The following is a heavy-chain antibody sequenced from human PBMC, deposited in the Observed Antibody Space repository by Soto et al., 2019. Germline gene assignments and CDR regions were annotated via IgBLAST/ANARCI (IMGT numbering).Heavy chain of an antibody. J-gene: IGHJ4*02. D-gene: IGHD4-17*01. CDR2: ISSSSSTI. CDR1: GFTFSSYS. V-gene: IGHV3-48*01. Sequence: EVQLVESGGGLVQPGGSLRLSCAASGFTFSSYSMNWVRQAPGKGLEWVSYISSSSSTIYYADSVKGRFTISRDNAKNSLYMQMNSLRAEDTAVYYCARDRRLIYGDYVVVSGYFDYWGQGTLVTVSS. CDR3: ARDRRLIYGDYVVVSGYFDY.